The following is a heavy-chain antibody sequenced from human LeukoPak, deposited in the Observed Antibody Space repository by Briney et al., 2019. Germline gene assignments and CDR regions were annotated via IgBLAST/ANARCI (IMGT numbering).Heavy chain of an antibody. V-gene: IGHV1-46*01. CDR1: AYVITTYY. J-gene: IGHJ4*02. CDR2: INPSDGST. D-gene: IGHD3-3*01. CDR3: ARPYYDFWSGENPLLY. Sequence: AASVNLCCNSSAYVITTYYMCRVRHAPAQGIGWMGVINPSDGSTSYTQKFQGRDTITRDTTTRTVYMELSRPRSENTAVYYCARPYYDFWSGENPLLYWGQRALVTVSS.